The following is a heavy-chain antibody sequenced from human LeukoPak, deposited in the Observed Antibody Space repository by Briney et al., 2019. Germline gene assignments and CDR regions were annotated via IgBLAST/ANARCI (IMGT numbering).Heavy chain of an antibody. J-gene: IGHJ4*02. CDR3: AKDLLSGSYYPDY. CDR2: ISYDGSNK. D-gene: IGHD1-26*01. Sequence: PGGSLRLSCAASGFTFSSYGMHWVRQAPGKGLEWVAVISYDGSNKYYADSVKGRFTISRDNSKNTLYLQMNSLRAEDTAVYYCAKDLLSGSYYPDYWGQGTLVTVSS. V-gene: IGHV3-30*18. CDR1: GFTFSSYG.